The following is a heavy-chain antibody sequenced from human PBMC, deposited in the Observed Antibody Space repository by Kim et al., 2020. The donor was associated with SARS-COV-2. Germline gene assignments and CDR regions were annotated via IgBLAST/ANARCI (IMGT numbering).Heavy chain of an antibody. V-gene: IGHV1-3*01. D-gene: IGHD1-1*01. CDR3: ARGGGKMDY. Sequence: ASVKVSCKASGYTFTNYILHWVRQAPGQRPEWMGWINADNGNTKYSQIFQDRLTITRDTSANTAYMELISLRSEDTSVYYCARGGGKMDYWGQGTLVTVS. CDR1: GYTFTNYI. CDR2: INADNGNT. J-gene: IGHJ4*02.